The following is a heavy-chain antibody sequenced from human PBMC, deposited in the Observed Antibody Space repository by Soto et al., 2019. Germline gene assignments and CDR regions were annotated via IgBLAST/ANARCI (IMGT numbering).Heavy chain of an antibody. J-gene: IGHJ5*02. CDR3: ARGGSAGYCSGGSCYPSRNWFDP. CDR2: IIPIFGTA. D-gene: IGHD2-15*01. Sequence: QVQLVQSGAEVKKPGSSVKVSCKASGGTFSSYAISWVRQAPGQGLEWMGGIIPIFGTANYAQKFQGRVTITADESTSTAYMELSSLRSEDTAVYYCARGGSAGYCSGGSCYPSRNWFDPWGQGTLVIVSS. CDR1: GGTFSSYA. V-gene: IGHV1-69*12.